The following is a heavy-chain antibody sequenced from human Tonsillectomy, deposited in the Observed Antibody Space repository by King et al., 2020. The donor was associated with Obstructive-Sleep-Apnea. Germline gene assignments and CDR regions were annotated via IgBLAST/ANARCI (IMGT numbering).Heavy chain of an antibody. CDR1: GYTFSNHW. CDR3: ARVSKVTTIYFDY. V-gene: IGHV5-51*01. J-gene: IGHJ4*02. Sequence: QLVQSGAEVKKPGESLRISCQGSGYTFSNHWIGWVRQMPGKGLEWMGIFYPGDSKTRYSPSFQGQVTSSADKSISTAYLQWSSLKASDTAMYYCARVSKVTTIYFDYWGQGTLVTVSS. D-gene: IGHD2-21*02. CDR2: FYPGDSKT.